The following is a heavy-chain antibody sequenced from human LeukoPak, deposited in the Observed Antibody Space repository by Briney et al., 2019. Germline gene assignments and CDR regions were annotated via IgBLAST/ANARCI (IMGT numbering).Heavy chain of an antibody. D-gene: IGHD1-7*01. CDR2: IKQDGSEQ. CDR3: ASGTGWLIDY. V-gene: IGHV3-7*01. CDR1: GFTFSAYW. Sequence: GGSLRLSCAASGFTFSAYWMTWVRQAPGKALEWVANIKQDGSEQIYLESVKGRFTISRDNAENSLHLQMTSLRVEDTAIYYCASGTGWLIDYWGQGTLVTVSS. J-gene: IGHJ4*02.